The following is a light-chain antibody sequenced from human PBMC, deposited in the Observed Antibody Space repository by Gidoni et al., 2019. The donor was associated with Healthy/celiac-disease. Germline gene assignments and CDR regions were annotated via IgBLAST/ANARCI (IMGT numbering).Light chain of an antibody. Sequence: IQITRLPSTLSASVGDRVTITCRASQSISSWLAWYQQKPGKAPKLLIYDASSLESGVPSRFSGSGSGTEFTLTISSLQPDDFATYYCQQYNSYSTWTFGQGTKVEIK. V-gene: IGKV1-5*01. CDR2: DAS. J-gene: IGKJ1*01. CDR1: QSISSW. CDR3: QQYNSYSTWT.